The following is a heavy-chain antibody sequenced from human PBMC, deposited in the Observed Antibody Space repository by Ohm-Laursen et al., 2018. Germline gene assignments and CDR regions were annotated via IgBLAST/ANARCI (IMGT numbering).Heavy chain of an antibody. CDR1: GFTFSDYY. J-gene: IGHJ5*02. D-gene: IGHD3-22*01. V-gene: IGHV3-11*01. CDR2: ISSSGSTI. CDR3: ARGKYYYDSTGGWFDP. Sequence: GSLRLSCTASGFTFSDYYMSWIRQAPGKGLEWVSYISSSGSTIYYADSVKGRFTISRDNAKNSLYLQMNSLRAEDTAVYYCARGKYYYDSTGGWFDPWGQGTLVTVSS.